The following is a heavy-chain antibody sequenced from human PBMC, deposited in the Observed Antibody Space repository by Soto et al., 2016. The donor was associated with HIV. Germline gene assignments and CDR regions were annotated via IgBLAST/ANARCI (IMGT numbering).Heavy chain of an antibody. J-gene: IGHJ6*03. CDR3: ARLRYYYYYMDV. V-gene: IGHV1-2*02. CDR1: GYTFTGYY. CDR2: INPNGGGT. Sequence: QVQLVQSGAEVKKPGASVKVSCKASGYTFTGYYMHWVRQAPGQGLEWMGWINPNGGGTNYAQKLQGRVTMTRDTSISTAYMELSRLRSDDTAVYYCARLRYYYYYMDVWGKGTTVTVSS.